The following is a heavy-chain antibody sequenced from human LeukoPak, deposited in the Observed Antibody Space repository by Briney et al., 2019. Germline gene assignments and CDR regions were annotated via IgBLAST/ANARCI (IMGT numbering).Heavy chain of an antibody. D-gene: IGHD3-9*01. CDR2: IYYSGST. V-gene: IGHV4-31*03. Sequence: SQTLSLTCTVSGGSISSGGYYWSWIRQHPGKGLEWIGYIYYSGSTYYNPSLKSRVTISVDTSKNQFSLKLSSVTAADTAVYYGAREGKDYDILTGYRNWFDPWGQGTLVTVSS. J-gene: IGHJ5*02. CDR3: AREGKDYDILTGYRNWFDP. CDR1: GGSISSGGYY.